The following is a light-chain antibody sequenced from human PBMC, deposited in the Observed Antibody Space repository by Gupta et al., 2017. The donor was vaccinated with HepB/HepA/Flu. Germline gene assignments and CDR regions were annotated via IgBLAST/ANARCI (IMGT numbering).Light chain of an antibody. CDR2: KAS. Sequence: DIQMTQSPSTLSASVGDRVTITCRASQSINSWLAWYQQKPGKAPKLLIYKASSLESGVPSRFSGSGSGTEFTLTISSLQPDDFATYYCQQYNSLWTFGQGTKVEIK. V-gene: IGKV1-5*03. CDR1: QSINSW. J-gene: IGKJ1*01. CDR3: QQYNSLWT.